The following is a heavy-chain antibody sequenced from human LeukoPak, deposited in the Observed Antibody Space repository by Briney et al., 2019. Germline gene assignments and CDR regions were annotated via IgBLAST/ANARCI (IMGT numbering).Heavy chain of an antibody. CDR2: IYYSGST. CDR3: ARHYGDYGPAPHYYYYYMDV. Sequence: SETLSLTCTVSGGSISSGGYYWSWTRPHPGKGLEWIGYIYYSGSTYYNPSLKSRVTISVDTSKNQFSLKLSSVTAADTAVYYCARHYGDYGPAPHYYYYYMDVWGKGTTVTVSS. CDR1: GGSISSGGYY. D-gene: IGHD4-17*01. J-gene: IGHJ6*03. V-gene: IGHV4-31*03.